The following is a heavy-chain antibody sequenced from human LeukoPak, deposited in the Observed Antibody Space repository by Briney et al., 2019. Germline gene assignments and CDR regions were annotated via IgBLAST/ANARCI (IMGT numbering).Heavy chain of an antibody. V-gene: IGHV3-7*01. J-gene: IGHJ5*02. CDR2: IKQDGSEK. CDR3: ARETTVVTDTAWFDP. D-gene: IGHD4-23*01. CDR1: GFTFSSYS. Sequence: TGGSLRLSCAASGFTFSSYSMSWVRQAPGKGLEWVANIKQDGSEKYYVDSVKGRFTISRDNAKNSLYLQMNSLRAEDTAVYYCARETTVVTDTAWFDPWGQGTLVTVSS.